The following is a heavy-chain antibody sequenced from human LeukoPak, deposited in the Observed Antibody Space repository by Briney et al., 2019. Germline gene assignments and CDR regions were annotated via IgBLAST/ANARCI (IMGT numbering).Heavy chain of an antibody. D-gene: IGHD4-17*01. J-gene: IGHJ6*03. CDR1: GDSISSSSYY. V-gene: IGHV4-39*01. Sequence: SETLSLTCTVSGDSISSSSYYWGWIRQPPGKGLEWIASVYYSGTTYYNPSLKSRVTISVDTSKNQFSLKLSSVTAADTAVYYCARNGGDYRYYYYYMDVWGKGTTVAVSS. CDR3: ARNGGDYRYYYYYMDV. CDR2: VYYSGTT.